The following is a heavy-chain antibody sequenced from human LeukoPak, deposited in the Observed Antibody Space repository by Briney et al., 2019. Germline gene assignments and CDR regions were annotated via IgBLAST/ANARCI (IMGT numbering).Heavy chain of an antibody. CDR1: GGSISSGGYS. CDR3: ATLSIMITFGGVSAWFDP. Sequence: SETLSLTCTVSGGSISSGGYSWSWIRQPPGKGLEWIGYIYHSGSTYYNPSLKSRVTISVDRSKNQFSLKLSSVTAADTAVYYCATLSIMITFGGVSAWFDPWGQGTLVTVSS. D-gene: IGHD3-16*01. CDR2: IYHSGST. V-gene: IGHV4-30-2*01. J-gene: IGHJ5*02.